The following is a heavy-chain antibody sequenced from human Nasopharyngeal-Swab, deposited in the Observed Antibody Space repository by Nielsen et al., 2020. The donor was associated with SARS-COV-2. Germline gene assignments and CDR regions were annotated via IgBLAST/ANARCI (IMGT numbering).Heavy chain of an antibody. Sequence: GGSLRLSCAASGFTLITYAMTWVRQAPGKGLEWVANINQDGSEKDYVDSVKGRFTISRDNAKKSLSLQMNSLRAEDTAVYYCANLYSSRENYWGQGILVTVSS. CDR1: GFTLITYA. V-gene: IGHV3-7*02. D-gene: IGHD6-13*01. J-gene: IGHJ4*02. CDR2: INQDGSEK. CDR3: ANLYSSRENY.